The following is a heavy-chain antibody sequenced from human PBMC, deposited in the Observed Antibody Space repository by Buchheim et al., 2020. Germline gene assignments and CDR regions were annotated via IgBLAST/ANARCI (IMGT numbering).Heavy chain of an antibody. V-gene: IGHV1-46*01. CDR3: ARDGGWDSSGYSTPDY. CDR2: INPSGGTT. Sequence: QVLLVQSGAEVQKPGASVKVSCKASGYTFTSYYIHWVRQAPGQGLEWMGLINPSGGTTSYEQKFQGRVTMTRDRSTSTVYMELSSLRSEDTAVYYCARDGGWDSSGYSTPDYWGQGTL. D-gene: IGHD3-22*01. J-gene: IGHJ4*02. CDR1: GYTFTSYY.